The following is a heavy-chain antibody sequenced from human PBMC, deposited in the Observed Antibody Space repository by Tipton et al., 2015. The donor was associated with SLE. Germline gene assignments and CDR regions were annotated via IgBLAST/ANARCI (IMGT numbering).Heavy chain of an antibody. CDR1: GFTFSSYW. Sequence: SLRLSCAASGFTFSSYWMHWVRQVPGKGLVWVPRINSDGSSTSYADFAKGRFTISRDNAKNTLYLQMNSLRAVDTAVYYCARGHWAGDLYYFDYWGQGTLVTVSS. J-gene: IGHJ4*02. CDR2: INSDGSST. CDR3: ARGHWAGDLYYFDY. V-gene: IGHV3-74*01. D-gene: IGHD7-27*01.